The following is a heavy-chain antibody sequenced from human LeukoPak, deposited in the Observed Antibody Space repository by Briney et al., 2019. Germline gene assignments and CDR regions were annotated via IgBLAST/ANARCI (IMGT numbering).Heavy chain of an antibody. CDR1: GYTFTVYY. Sequence: ASVTVSCKASGYTFTVYYMHWVRQAPGQGLGWMGWINPNSGGTNYAQKFQGRVTMTRDTSISTAYMELSRLRSDDTAVYYCARVASGWGPYYYYYGMDVWGQGTTVTVSS. CDR2: INPNSGGT. V-gene: IGHV1-2*02. J-gene: IGHJ6*02. D-gene: IGHD6-19*01. CDR3: ARVASGWGPYYYYYGMDV.